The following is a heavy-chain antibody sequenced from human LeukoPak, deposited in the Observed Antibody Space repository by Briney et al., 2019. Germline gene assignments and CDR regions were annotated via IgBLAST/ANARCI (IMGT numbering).Heavy chain of an antibody. J-gene: IGHJ4*02. CDR1: GGSISSSSYY. V-gene: IGHV4-39*01. D-gene: IGHD4-17*01. Sequence: PSETLSLTCTVSGGSISSSSYYWGWIRQPPGKGLEWIGSIYYSGSTYYNPSLKSRVTISVDTSKNQFSLKLSSVTAADTAVYYCASNGNIYGDHYFDYRGQGTLVTVSS. CDR2: IYYSGST. CDR3: ASNGNIYGDHYFDY.